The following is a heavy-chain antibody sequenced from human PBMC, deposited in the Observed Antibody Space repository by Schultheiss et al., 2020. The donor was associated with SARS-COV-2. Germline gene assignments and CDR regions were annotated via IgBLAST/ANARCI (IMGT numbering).Heavy chain of an antibody. V-gene: IGHV1-69*13. Sequence: SVKVSCKASGYTFTGYYMHWVRQAPGQGLEWMGRIIPIFGTANYAQKFQGRVTITADESTSTAYMELSSLRSEDTAVYYCATEDTAMVYDYWGQGTLVTVSS. D-gene: IGHD5-18*01. CDR2: IIPIFGTA. CDR3: ATEDTAMVYDY. CDR1: GYTFTGYY. J-gene: IGHJ4*02.